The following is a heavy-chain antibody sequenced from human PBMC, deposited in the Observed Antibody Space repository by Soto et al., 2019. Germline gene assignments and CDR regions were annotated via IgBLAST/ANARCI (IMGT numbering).Heavy chain of an antibody. J-gene: IGHJ4*02. CDR1: GFTFSSFA. V-gene: IGHV3-23*01. Sequence: PGGSLRLSCAASGFTFSSFAMSWVRQAPGKGLEWVSVISDSDGSTYYVDSVKGRFTISRDNSKSMLYLQMNRLRGDDTAIYYCAKDQGTSSLWWLDYWGQGTLVTVSS. D-gene: IGHD2-2*01. CDR2: ISDSDGST. CDR3: AKDQGTSSLWWLDY.